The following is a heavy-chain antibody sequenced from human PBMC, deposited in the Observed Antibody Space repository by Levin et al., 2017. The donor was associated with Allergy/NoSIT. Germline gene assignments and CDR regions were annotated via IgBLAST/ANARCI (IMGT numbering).Heavy chain of an antibody. D-gene: IGHD2-21*01. V-gene: IGHV5-51*01. J-gene: IGHJ4*02. CDR3: AAYPWTGRY. CDR1: GYSFSSYW. Sequence: GESLKISCTASGYSFSSYWIGWVRQTPGKGLEWVGFIYPGDSEARYSPSFQGHVTMSVDKYSKTVYLEWNSLSASDTAMYFCAAYPWTGRYWGKGTRVTVSS. CDR2: IYPGDSEA.